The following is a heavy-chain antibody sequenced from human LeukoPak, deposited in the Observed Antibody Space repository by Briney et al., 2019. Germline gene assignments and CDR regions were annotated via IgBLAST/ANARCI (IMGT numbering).Heavy chain of an antibody. CDR2: TSYDGSNK. Sequence: GGSLRLSCAASGFTFSSYGMHWVRQAPGKGLEWVAVTSYDGSNKYYADSVKGRFTISRDNSKNTLYLQMNSLRAEDSALYYCARGGRGSAAVVAPRSFDIWGQGTMVTVSS. CDR3: ARGGRGSAAVVAPRSFDI. J-gene: IGHJ3*02. D-gene: IGHD3-22*01. V-gene: IGHV3-30*03. CDR1: GFTFSSYG.